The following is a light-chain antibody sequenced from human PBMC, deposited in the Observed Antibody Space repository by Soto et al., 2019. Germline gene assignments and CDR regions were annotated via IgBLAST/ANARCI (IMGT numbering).Light chain of an antibody. Sequence: DIVMTQSPDSLAVSLGERATINCKSSQSVLYSSNNKNYLAWYQQKPGQPPKLLIYWASNRESGVPDRFSGNGSGTDFTLSISSLQAEDVAVYSCQQYYSTPLTFGGGNRVEI. CDR1: QSVLYSSNNKNY. J-gene: IGKJ4*01. CDR2: WAS. V-gene: IGKV4-1*01. CDR3: QQYYSTPLT.